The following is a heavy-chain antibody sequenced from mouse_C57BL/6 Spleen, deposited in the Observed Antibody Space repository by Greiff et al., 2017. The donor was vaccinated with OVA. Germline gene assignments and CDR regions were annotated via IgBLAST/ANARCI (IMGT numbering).Heavy chain of an antibody. V-gene: IGHV5-9-1*02. CDR1: GFTFSSYA. D-gene: IGHD1-1*01. CDR3: TREGATVVADWYFDV. Sequence: EVKLVESGEGLVKPGGSLKLSCAASGFTFSSYAVSWVRQTPEKRLEWVAYISSGGDYIYYADTVKGRFTIPRDNARNTLYLQMSSLKSEDTAMYYCTREGATVVADWYFDVWGTGTTVTVSS. J-gene: IGHJ1*03. CDR2: ISSGGDYI.